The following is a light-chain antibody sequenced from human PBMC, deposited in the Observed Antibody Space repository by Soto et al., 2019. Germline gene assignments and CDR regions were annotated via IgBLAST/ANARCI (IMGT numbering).Light chain of an antibody. CDR1: ISDVGTYDL. CDR2: GGT. CDR3: CSYAGSSTFV. J-gene: IGLJ1*01. V-gene: IGLV2-23*01. Sequence: QSALTQPASVSGFPGQSITISCTGTISDVGTYDLVSWYQQHPGKAPKLIIYGGTERPSGVFHRFSGSKSGNTASLTISGLQSEDEADYFCCSYAGSSTFVFGTGTQLTVL.